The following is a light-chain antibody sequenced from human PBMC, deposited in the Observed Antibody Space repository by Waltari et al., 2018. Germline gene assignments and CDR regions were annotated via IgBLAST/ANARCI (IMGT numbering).Light chain of an antibody. Sequence: EIVLTQSPATLSLSPGERATLSCRASQSISNYLGWYQQTLGQAPRLLVYDASKRAACIPARFSGIGFATDFTLTISSLEPEDFAVYYCQQRSEWPLTFGGGTKVEMK. CDR3: QQRSEWPLT. CDR2: DAS. V-gene: IGKV3-11*01. J-gene: IGKJ4*01. CDR1: QSISNY.